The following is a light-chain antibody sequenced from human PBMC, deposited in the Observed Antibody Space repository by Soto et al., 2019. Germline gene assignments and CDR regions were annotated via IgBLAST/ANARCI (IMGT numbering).Light chain of an antibody. J-gene: IGLJ2*01. CDR3: SSYTSSSTVV. CDR1: SSDVGDYNY. CDR2: DVS. Sequence: QSALTQPASVSGSPGQSITISCTGTSSDVGDYNYVSWYQQHPGKAPKLMIYDVSNRPSGVSNRFSGSKSGNTASLTISGLQAEDEYDYYCSSYTSSSTVVFGGGTKLTVL. V-gene: IGLV2-14*01.